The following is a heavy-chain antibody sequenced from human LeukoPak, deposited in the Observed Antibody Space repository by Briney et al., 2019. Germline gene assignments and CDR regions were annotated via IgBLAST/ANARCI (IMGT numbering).Heavy chain of an antibody. V-gene: IGHV4-34*01. Sequence: GSLRLSCAASGFTFSSYAMSWVRQAPGKGLEWIGEINHSGSTNYNPSLKSRVTISVDTSKNQFSLKLSSVTAADTAVYYCASRGVGAIMPDYWGQGTLVTVSS. J-gene: IGHJ4*02. CDR1: GFTFSSYA. D-gene: IGHD1-26*01. CDR3: ASRGVGAIMPDY. CDR2: INHSGST.